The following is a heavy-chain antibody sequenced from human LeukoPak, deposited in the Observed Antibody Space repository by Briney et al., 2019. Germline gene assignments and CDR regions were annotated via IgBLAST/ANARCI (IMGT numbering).Heavy chain of an antibody. V-gene: IGHV3-9*01. Sequence: GGSLRLSCAASGFTFDDYAMHWVRQAPGKGLEWVSGISWNSGSIGYADSVKGRFTISRDNAKNSLYLQMNSLRAEDTALYYCAKDIAPRGYSSWFDPWGQGTPVTVSS. CDR3: AKDIAPRGYSSWFDP. D-gene: IGHD6-13*01. CDR1: GFTFDDYA. CDR2: ISWNSGSI. J-gene: IGHJ5*02.